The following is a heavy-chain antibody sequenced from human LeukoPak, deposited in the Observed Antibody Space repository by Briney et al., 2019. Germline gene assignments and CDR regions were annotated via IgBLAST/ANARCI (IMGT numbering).Heavy chain of an antibody. Sequence: GGSLRLSCAASGFTFSSYGMHWVRQAPGKGLEWVAVISYDGSNKYYADSVKGRFTIPRDNSKNTLYLQMNNLSAEDTAVYYCAKDQMVRGVMGPDYWGQGTLVTVSS. D-gene: IGHD3-10*01. CDR3: AKDQMVRGVMGPDY. J-gene: IGHJ4*02. CDR2: ISYDGSNK. V-gene: IGHV3-30*18. CDR1: GFTFSSYG.